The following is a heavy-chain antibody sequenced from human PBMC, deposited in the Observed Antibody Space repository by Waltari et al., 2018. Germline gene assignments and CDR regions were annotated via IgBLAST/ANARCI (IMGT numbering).Heavy chain of an antibody. Sequence: QVQLQESGPGLVKPSETLSLTCTVSGGSISSHYWSWIRQPPGKGLEWIGYIYYSGSTNYNPSLKSRVTISVDTSKNQFSLKLSSVTAADTAVYYCARDGGDGYMYWGQGTLVTVSS. V-gene: IGHV4-59*11. CDR1: GGSISSHY. CDR2: IYYSGST. D-gene: IGHD5-12*01. CDR3: ARDGGDGYMY. J-gene: IGHJ4*02.